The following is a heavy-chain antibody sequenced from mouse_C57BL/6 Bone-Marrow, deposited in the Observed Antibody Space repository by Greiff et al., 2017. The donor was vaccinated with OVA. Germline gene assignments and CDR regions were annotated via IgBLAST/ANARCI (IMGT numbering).Heavy chain of an antibody. J-gene: IGHJ1*03. CDR1: GYTFTSYG. V-gene: IGHV1-81*01. CDR2: IYPTSGNT. CDR3: ARRANWRAFWYFDV. D-gene: IGHD3-3*01. Sequence: VQLQQSGAELARPGASVKLSCKASGYTFTSYGISWVKQRTGQGLEWIGEIYPTSGNTYYNEKFKGKATLTADKSSSTAYMELRSLTSVESAVYFCARRANWRAFWYFDVWGTGTTVTVSS.